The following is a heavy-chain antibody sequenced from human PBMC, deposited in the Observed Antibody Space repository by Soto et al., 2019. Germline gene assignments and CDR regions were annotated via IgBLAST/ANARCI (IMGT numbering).Heavy chain of an antibody. CDR2: IYYSGST. V-gene: IGHV4-59*01. CDR1: GGSISSYY. Sequence: PSETLSLTCTVSGGSISSYYWSWIRQPPGKGLEWIGYIYYSGSTNYNPSLKSRVTISVDTSKNQFSLKLSSVTAADTAVYYCANGFWSGSGSTQVYYYYMDVWGKGTTVTVSS. CDR3: ANGFWSGSGSTQVYYYYMDV. J-gene: IGHJ6*03. D-gene: IGHD3-3*01.